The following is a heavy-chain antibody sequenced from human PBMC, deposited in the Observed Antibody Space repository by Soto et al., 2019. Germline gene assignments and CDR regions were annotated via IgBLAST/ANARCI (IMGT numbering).Heavy chain of an antibody. CDR3: ARDRGGGY. D-gene: IGHD3-16*01. Sequence: QVQLVQSGAEVKKPGSSVKVSCKASGGTFITYAISWVRQAPGQGLEWMGGIIPIFGTAKYAQKFQGRVTMTADESTSTAYMEMTSLRSEDTAVYYCARDRGGGYWGQGTLVTVSS. J-gene: IGHJ4*02. CDR1: GGTFITYA. CDR2: IIPIFGTA. V-gene: IGHV1-69*01.